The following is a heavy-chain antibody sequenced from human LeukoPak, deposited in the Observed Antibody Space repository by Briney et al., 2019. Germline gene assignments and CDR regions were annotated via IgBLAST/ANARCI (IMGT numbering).Heavy chain of an antibody. CDR3: ARRDYDSSGYYSRGDAFDI. D-gene: IGHD3-22*01. CDR1: GGSISGYY. J-gene: IGHJ3*02. V-gene: IGHV4-59*08. Sequence: SETLSLTCNVSGGSISGYYWSWIRQPPGKGLEWIGYIYYSGSTNYNPSLKSRVTITVDTCKNQFSLKLSSVTAADTAVYYCARRDYDSSGYYSRGDAFDIWGQGTMVTVSS. CDR2: IYYSGST.